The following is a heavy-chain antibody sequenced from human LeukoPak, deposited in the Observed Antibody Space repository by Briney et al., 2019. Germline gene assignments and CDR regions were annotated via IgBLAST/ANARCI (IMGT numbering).Heavy chain of an antibody. CDR3: ARLSEVRGVT. Sequence: PSETLSLTCTVSGGSISSYYWSWIRQPPGKGLEWIGSIYYSGSTYYNPSLKSRVTISVDTSKNQFSLKLSSVTAADTAVYYCARLSEVRGVTWGQGTLVTVSS. D-gene: IGHD3-10*01. V-gene: IGHV4-59*05. J-gene: IGHJ4*02. CDR1: GGSISSYY. CDR2: IYYSGST.